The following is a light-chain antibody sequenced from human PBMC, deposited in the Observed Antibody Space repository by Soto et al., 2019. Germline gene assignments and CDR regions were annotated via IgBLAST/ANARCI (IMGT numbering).Light chain of an antibody. CDR2: HTN. J-gene: IGLJ3*02. CDR3: VLYISGGTWV. CDR1: SGSVSTNYY. V-gene: IGLV8-61*01. Sequence: QTVVTQEPSFSVSPGGTVTLTCGLNSGSVSTNYYPAWYQQTPGQAPRALIYHTNTRSSGVPDRFSGSILGNKAALTISGAQADDESGYYCVLYISGGTWVFGGGTKLTVL.